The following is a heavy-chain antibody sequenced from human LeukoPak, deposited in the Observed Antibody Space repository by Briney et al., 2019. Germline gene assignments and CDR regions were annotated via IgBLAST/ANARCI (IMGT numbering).Heavy chain of an antibody. D-gene: IGHD2-21*02. CDR2: IYYSGST. J-gene: IGHJ4*02. V-gene: IGHV4-59*08. Sequence: SETPSLTCTVSGGSISSYYWSWIRQPPGKGLEWIGYIYYSGSTNYNPSLKSRVTISVDTSKNQFSLKLSSVTAADTAVYYCARSASGGDALFDYWGQGTLVTVSS. CDR3: ARSASGGDALFDY. CDR1: GGSISSYY.